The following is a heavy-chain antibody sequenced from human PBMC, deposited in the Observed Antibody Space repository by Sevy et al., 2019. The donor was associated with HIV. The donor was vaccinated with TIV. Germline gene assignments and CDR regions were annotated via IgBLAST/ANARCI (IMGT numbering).Heavy chain of an antibody. CDR1: GFTFSNAW. CDR3: TAIVVVPTEL. D-gene: IGHD2-2*01. J-gene: IGHJ4*02. V-gene: IGHV3-15*01. CDR2: IKSKTDGGIT. Sequence: GGSLRLSCVASGFTFSNAWMSWVRQAPGKGLEWVGRIKSKTDGGITDYAAPVKGRLTISRDDSKNTLYLQMNSLKTEDTAVYYCTAIVVVPTELWGQGTLVTVSS.